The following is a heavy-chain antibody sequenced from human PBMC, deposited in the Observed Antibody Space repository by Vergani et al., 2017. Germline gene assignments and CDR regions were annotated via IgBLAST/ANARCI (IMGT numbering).Heavy chain of an antibody. D-gene: IGHD1-14*01. Sequence: QVQLVESGGGVVQPGRSLRLSCAAPGFTFNQYGMLWVRQAPGKGLEWVAVTWYVGNNKQYADSVKGRFTISRDNSKSTMYLQMNSLRDEDTGVCYCARDLRLLYNRFDPWGQGTLVTVYS. CDR3: ARDLRLLYNRFDP. J-gene: IGHJ5*02. CDR1: GFTFNQYG. CDR2: TWYVGNNK. V-gene: IGHV3-33*01.